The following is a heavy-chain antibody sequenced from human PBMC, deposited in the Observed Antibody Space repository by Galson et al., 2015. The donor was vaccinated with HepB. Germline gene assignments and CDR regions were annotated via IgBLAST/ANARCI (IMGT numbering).Heavy chain of an antibody. D-gene: IGHD2-2*01. CDR3: ARERCSSTSCFHDC. V-gene: IGHV3-7*01. CDR1: GFTYSIYW. Sequence: SLRLSCAASGFTYSIYWMSWVRQAPGKGLEWVANIKQDGNEKYYVDSVKGRFTISRDNAKNSLYLQMNSLRVEDTAVYYCARERCSSTSCFHDCWGQGTLVTVSS. CDR2: IKQDGNEK. J-gene: IGHJ4*02.